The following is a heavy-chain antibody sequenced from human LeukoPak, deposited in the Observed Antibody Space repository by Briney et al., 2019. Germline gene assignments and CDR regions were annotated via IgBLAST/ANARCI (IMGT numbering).Heavy chain of an antibody. Sequence: PSETLSLTCAVYGGSFSGYYWSWIRQPPGKGLEWIGEINHSGSTNYNPSLKSRVTISVDTSKNQFSLKLSSATAADTAVYYCARVRWFGELFHYYGMDVWGQGTTVTVSS. J-gene: IGHJ6*02. CDR2: INHSGST. V-gene: IGHV4-34*01. D-gene: IGHD3-10*01. CDR3: ARVRWFGELFHYYGMDV. CDR1: GGSFSGYY.